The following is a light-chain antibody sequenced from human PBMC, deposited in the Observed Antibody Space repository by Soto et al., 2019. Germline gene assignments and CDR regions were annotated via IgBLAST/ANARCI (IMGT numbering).Light chain of an antibody. J-gene: IGKJ3*01. CDR2: ASS. CDR3: QQSYSTPRG. V-gene: IGKV1-39*01. Sequence: DIQMTQSPSSLSASVGDRVTITCRASQSISSYLNWYQQKPGKAPKLLIYASSSLQSEVPSRFSGSGSGTDFTLTISSLQPEDFATYYCQQSYSTPRGFGPGTKVDIK. CDR1: QSISSY.